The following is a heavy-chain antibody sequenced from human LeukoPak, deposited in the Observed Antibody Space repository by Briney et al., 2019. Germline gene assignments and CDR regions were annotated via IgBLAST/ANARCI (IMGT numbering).Heavy chain of an antibody. D-gene: IGHD6-19*01. CDR3: ARVPGRQWLVNSWFDP. CDR1: GFTVSSNY. V-gene: IGHV3-66*01. J-gene: IGHJ5*02. CDR2: IYSGGST. Sequence: GGSLRLSCAASGFTVSSNYMSWVRQAPGKGLEWVSVIYSGGSTYYADSVKGRFTISRDNAKNSLYLQMNSLRAEDTAVYYCARVPGRQWLVNSWFDPWGQGTLVTVSS.